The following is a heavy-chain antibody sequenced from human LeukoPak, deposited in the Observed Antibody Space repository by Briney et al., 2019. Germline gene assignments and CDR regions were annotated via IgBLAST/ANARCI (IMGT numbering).Heavy chain of an antibody. V-gene: IGHV3-74*01. D-gene: IGHD6-19*01. J-gene: IGHJ4*02. CDR2: INSDGGST. CDR3: VRDSSGAIADY. CDR1: GFTFSNYC. Sequence: GGSLRLSCAASGFTFSNYCMHWVRQAPGKGLEWVSGINSDGGSTYYADSVKGRFTISRDNSKNTLYLQMNSLRAEDTTVYYCVRDSSGAIADYWGQGSLVTVSS.